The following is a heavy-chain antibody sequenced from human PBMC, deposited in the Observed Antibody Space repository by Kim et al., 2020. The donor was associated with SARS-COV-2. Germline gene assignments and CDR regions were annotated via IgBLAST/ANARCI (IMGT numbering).Heavy chain of an antibody. D-gene: IGHD3-22*01. CDR1: GFTFDDYA. CDR2: ISWNSGSI. CDR3: AKDYGSVYYDSSGYYGRSPGGAFDI. J-gene: IGHJ3*02. Sequence: GGSLRLSCAASGFTFDDYAMHWVRQAPGKGLEWVSGISWNSGSIGYADSVKGRFTISRDNAKNSLYLQMNSLRAEDTALYYCAKDYGSVYYDSSGYYGRSPGGAFDIWGQGTMVTVSS. V-gene: IGHV3-9*01.